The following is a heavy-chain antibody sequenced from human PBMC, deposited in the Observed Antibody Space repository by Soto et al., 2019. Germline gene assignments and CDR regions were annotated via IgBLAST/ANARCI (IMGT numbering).Heavy chain of an antibody. V-gene: IGHV4-59*01. J-gene: IGHJ6*02. CDR2: IYHTGST. D-gene: IGHD2-15*01. CDR1: GGSISGYY. CDR3: ARVGYCTGGSCYSDYYYGMDV. Sequence: SETLSLTCTVSGGSISGYYWSWIRQPPGKGMEGIGYIYHTGSTNYNPSLKSRVTISLDTSKNQFSLKLSSLTAADTAVYYCARVGYCTGGSCYSDYYYGMDVWGQGTTVTVSS.